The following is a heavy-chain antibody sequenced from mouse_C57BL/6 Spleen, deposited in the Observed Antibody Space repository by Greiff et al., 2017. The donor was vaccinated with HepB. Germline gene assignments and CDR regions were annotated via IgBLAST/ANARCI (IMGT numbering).Heavy chain of an antibody. CDR1: GYTFTSYW. V-gene: IGHV1-50*01. CDR3: ASRWVRYVVY. D-gene: IGHD1-1*02. J-gene: IGHJ2*01. Sequence: QVQLKESGAELVKPGASVKLSCKASGYTFTSYWMQWVKQRPGQGLEWIGEIDPSDSYTNYNQKFKGKATLTVDTSSSPAYMQLSSLTSEDSAVYYCASRWVRYVVYWGQGTTLTVSS. CDR2: IDPSDSYT.